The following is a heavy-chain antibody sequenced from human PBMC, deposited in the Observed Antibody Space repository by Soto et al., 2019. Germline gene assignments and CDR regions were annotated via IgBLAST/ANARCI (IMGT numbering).Heavy chain of an antibody. D-gene: IGHD2-15*01. CDR3: ARDRACSGGSCYSRYYYYYGMDV. CDR1: GYTFTGYY. Sequence: ASVKVSCKASGYTFTGYYMHWVRQAPGQGLEWMGWINPNSGGTNYAQKFQGWVTMTGDTSISTAYMELSRLRSDDTAVYYCARDRACSGGSCYSRYYYYYGMDVWGQGTTVTVS. CDR2: INPNSGGT. J-gene: IGHJ6*02. V-gene: IGHV1-2*04.